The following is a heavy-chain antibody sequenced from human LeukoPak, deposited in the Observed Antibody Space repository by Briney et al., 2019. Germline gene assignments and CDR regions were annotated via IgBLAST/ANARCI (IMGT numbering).Heavy chain of an antibody. CDR2: IKGDESAK. J-gene: IGHJ4*02. CDR1: GFNFSTYW. D-gene: IGHD1-26*01. Sequence: PGGSLRLSCVGSGFNFSTYWMAWVRQAPGKGMEWVANIKGDESAKHQADSVKGRFTIFRDNAQNSVYLQMSSLRGEDTAVYYCARDVGGSLDYWGQGTLVTVSS. V-gene: IGHV3-7*01. CDR3: ARDVGGSLDY.